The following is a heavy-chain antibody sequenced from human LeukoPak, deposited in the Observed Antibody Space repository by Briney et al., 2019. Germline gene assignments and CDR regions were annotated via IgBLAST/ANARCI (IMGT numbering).Heavy chain of an antibody. CDR3: ARSLLVVPDASGEHDAFDM. CDR1: GYTFTHYG. D-gene: IGHD2-8*02. CDR2: VSAYNGDT. J-gene: IGHJ3*02. Sequence: EASVKVSCKTSGYTFTHYGISWVRQAPGQGLEWVGWVSAYNGDTKYAQSFQDKVTMTTDTSTSTAYMELRSLTSDDTAVYYCARSLLVVPDASGEHDAFDMWGQGTMVTVSS. V-gene: IGHV1-18*01.